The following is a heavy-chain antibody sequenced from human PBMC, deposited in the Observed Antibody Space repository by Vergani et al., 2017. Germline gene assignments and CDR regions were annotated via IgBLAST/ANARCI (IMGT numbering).Heavy chain of an antibody. Sequence: QVQLVQSGAEVKKPVSSVKVSCKASGGTFSSYTISWVGQAPGQGLEWMGRIIPILGIANYAQKLQGRVTITAEKSTSTAYMELSSLRAEDTAVYYCARDPTTVTTGDYWGQGTLVTVSS. CDR2: IIPILGIA. CDR1: GGTFSSYT. D-gene: IGHD4-11*01. CDR3: ARDPTTVTTGDY. V-gene: IGHV1-69*08. J-gene: IGHJ4*02.